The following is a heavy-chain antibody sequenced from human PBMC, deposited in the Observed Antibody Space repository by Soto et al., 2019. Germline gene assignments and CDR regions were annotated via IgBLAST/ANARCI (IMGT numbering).Heavy chain of an antibody. D-gene: IGHD2-8*01. J-gene: IGHJ6*02. CDR3: ARRTWGMDV. CDR1: SGSIRSSNW. V-gene: IGHV4-4*02. CDR2: IFHNGNT. Sequence: QVQLQESGPGLVKASGTLSLTCAVSSGSIRSSNWWSWVRQSPGKGLEWIGEIFHNGNTYYNPSLNSRVTMSVDTSKNQFSLNLRSVTAADTAVYYCARRTWGMDVWGQGTTVTVSS.